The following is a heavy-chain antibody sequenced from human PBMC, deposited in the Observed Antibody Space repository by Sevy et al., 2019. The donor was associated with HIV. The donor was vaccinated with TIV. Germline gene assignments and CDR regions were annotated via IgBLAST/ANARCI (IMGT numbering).Heavy chain of an antibody. V-gene: IGHV3-23*01. CDR2: IGGSGVST. D-gene: IGHD5-18*01. Sequence: GGSLRLSCAASGFPFSSYAMSWVRQAPGKGLEWVSAIGGSGVSTYYADSVKGRFTISRDNSKNTLYLQMNSLSAADTAVYYCAKDRAAMVGDAFDIWGQGTMVTVSS. CDR3: AKDRAAMVGDAFDI. J-gene: IGHJ3*02. CDR1: GFPFSSYA.